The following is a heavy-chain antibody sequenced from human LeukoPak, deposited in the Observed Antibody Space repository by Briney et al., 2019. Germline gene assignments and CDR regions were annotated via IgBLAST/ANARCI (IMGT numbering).Heavy chain of an antibody. Sequence: ASVKVSCKASGYTFTGYYMHWVRQAPGQGLEWMGWINPNSGGTNYAQKSQGWVTMTRDTSISTAYMELSRLRSDDTAVYYCARGTGGDSYYFDYWGQGTLVTVSS. CDR3: ARGTGGDSYYFDY. CDR1: GYTFTGYY. D-gene: IGHD4-17*01. CDR2: INPNSGGT. J-gene: IGHJ4*02. V-gene: IGHV1-2*04.